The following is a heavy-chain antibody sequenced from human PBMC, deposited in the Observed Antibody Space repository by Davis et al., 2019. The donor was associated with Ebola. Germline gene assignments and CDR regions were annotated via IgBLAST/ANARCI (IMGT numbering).Heavy chain of an antibody. D-gene: IGHD2-2*01. V-gene: IGHV4-30-2*01. Sequence: PSETLSLICAVSGGSISSGGYSWSWIRQPPGKGLEWIGYIYHSGSTYYNPSLKSRVTISVDRSKNQFSLKLNSVTAADTAVYYCARAASVGHCTGTSCSEAAKEADFWGRGTLVTVSS. CDR1: GGSISSGGYS. CDR3: ARAASVGHCTGTSCSEAAKEADF. J-gene: IGHJ4*02. CDR2: IYHSGST.